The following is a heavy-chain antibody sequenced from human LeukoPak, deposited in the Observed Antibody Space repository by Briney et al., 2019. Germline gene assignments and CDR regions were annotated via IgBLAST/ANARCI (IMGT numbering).Heavy chain of an antibody. J-gene: IGHJ3*02. V-gene: IGHV4-59*01. Sequence: SETLPLTCTVSGGSISSYYWSWIRQPPGKGLEWIGYVYYSGSTNYNPSLKSRVTISLDTSKNQFSLKLSSVTAADTAVYYCARDRTYDFWSGHTFAIWGQGTVVTVSS. CDR2: VYYSGST. CDR3: ARDRTYDFWSGHTFAI. CDR1: GGSISSYY. D-gene: IGHD3-3*01.